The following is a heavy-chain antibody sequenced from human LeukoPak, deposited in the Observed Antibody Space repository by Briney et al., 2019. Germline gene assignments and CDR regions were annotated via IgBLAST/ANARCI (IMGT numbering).Heavy chain of an antibody. Sequence: ASVKVSCKASGYTFTKYGITWVRQAPGQGLEWMGWISTYNGNTNYAQKLQGRVTMTTDTSTSTAYMELRSLRSDDTAVYYCARDGSQMEDTAMDITFDYWGQGTLVTVSS. V-gene: IGHV1-18*01. J-gene: IGHJ4*02. D-gene: IGHD5-18*01. CDR2: ISTYNGNT. CDR3: ARDGSQMEDTAMDITFDY. CDR1: GYTFTKYG.